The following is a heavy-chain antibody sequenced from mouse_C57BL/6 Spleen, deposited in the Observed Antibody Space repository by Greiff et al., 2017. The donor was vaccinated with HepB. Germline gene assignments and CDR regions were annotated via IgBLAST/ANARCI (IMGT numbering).Heavy chain of an antibody. V-gene: IGHV3-6*01. D-gene: IGHD2-2*01. CDR3: ARDGYDRFDY. Sequence: VQLQQSGPGLVKPSQSLSLTCSVTGYSITSGYYWNWIRQFPGNKLEWMGYISYDGSNNYNPSLKNRISITRDTSKNQFFLKLNSVTTEDTATYYCARDGYDRFDYWGQGTTLTVSS. CDR2: ISYDGSN. CDR1: GYSITSGYY. J-gene: IGHJ2*01.